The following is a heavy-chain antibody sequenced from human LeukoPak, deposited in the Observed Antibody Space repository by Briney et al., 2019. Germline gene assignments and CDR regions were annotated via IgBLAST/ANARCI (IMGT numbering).Heavy chain of an antibody. CDR1: GYTFTGYY. CDR3: ARGRVGYCSSTSCPPDY. CDR2: INPNSGGT. D-gene: IGHD2-2*01. V-gene: IGHV1-2*02. J-gene: IGHJ4*02. Sequence: GASVKVSCKASGYTFTGYYMRWVRQAPGQGLEWMGWINPNSGGTNYAQKFQGRVTMTRDTSISTAYMELSRLRSDDTAVYYCARGRVGYCSSTSCPPDYWGQGTLVTVSS.